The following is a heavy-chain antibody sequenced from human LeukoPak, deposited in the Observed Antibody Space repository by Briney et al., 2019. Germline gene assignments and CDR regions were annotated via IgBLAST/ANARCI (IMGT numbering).Heavy chain of an antibody. CDR1: GGSFSGYY. V-gene: IGHV4-34*01. Sequence: SETLSLTCAVHGGSFSGYYWSWTRQPPGKGLEWIGEINHSGSTNYNPSLKSRVTISVDTSKNQFSLKLSSVTAADTAVYYCARVGEYCSSTSCYYIFDYWGQGTLVTVSS. J-gene: IGHJ4*02. CDR3: ARVGEYCSSTSCYYIFDY. D-gene: IGHD2-2*01. CDR2: INHSGST.